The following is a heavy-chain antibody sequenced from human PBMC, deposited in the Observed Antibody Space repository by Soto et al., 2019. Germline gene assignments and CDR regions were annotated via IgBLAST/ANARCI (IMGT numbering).Heavy chain of an antibody. Sequence: SVKVSCKASGGTFSSYAISWVRQAPGQGLEWMGGIIPIFGTANYAQKFQGRVTITADESTSTAYMELSSLRSEDTAVYYCARDSLVGASEGNGMDVWGQGTTVTVSS. D-gene: IGHD1-26*01. J-gene: IGHJ6*02. V-gene: IGHV1-69*13. CDR2: IIPIFGTA. CDR1: GGTFSSYA. CDR3: ARDSLVGASEGNGMDV.